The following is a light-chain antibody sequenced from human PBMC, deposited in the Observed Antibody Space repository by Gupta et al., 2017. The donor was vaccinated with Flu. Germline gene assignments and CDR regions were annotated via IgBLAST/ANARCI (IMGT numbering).Light chain of an antibody. J-gene: IGKJ2*01. Sequence: DIVLTQSPLSLPVTPGEPASISCRSNQSLLHGNGYNYLDWLLQRPGQSPQLLIYLGSNRASGAPDRFSGSASGTDFTLRISRVEAEDVGVYYCMQGLQTPYTFGQGTKLDIK. V-gene: IGKV2-28*01. CDR3: MQGLQTPYT. CDR2: LGS. CDR1: QSLLHGNGYNY.